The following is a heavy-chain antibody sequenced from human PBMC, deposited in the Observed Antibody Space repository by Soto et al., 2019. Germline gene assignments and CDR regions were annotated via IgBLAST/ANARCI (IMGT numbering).Heavy chain of an antibody. V-gene: IGHV3-30-3*01. CDR2: ISYDGSNK. J-gene: IGHJ5*02. D-gene: IGHD3-22*01. CDR1: GFTFSSYA. CDR3: ARVPIGYYFGLDP. Sequence: QVQLVESGGGVVQPGRSLRLSCAASGFTFSSYAMHWVRQAPGKGLEWVAVISYDGSNKYYADSVKGRFTISRDNSKNTLYLQMNSLRAEDTAVYYCARVPIGYYFGLDPWGQGTLVTVSS.